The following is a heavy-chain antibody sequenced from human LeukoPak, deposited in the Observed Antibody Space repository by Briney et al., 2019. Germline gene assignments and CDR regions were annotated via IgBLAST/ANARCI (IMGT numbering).Heavy chain of an antibody. CDR1: GVSISSSTYY. J-gene: IGHJ4*02. CDR2: IYYSGNT. V-gene: IGHV4-39*01. D-gene: IGHD3-10*01. Sequence: PSETLSLTCTVSGVSISSSTYYWAWIRQPPGKGLEWIGSIYYSGNTNYNPSLKSRVTMSVDTSKNQFSLKLSSVTAADTAVYYCTRHQTNNYGSGSPFDYWGEGTLVTVSS. CDR3: TRHQTNNYGSGSPFDY.